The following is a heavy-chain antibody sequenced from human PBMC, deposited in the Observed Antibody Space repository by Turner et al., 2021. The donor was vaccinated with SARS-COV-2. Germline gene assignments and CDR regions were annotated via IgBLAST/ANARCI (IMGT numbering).Heavy chain of an antibody. Sequence: QWKLQDRAPGLLKPPGPLSPPARASGGSISRSSYYWGWIRQPPGKGLEWIGSIYYSGSTYYNPSLKSRVTISVDTSKNQFSLKLSSVTAADTAVYYCARHVYASVDYYGVDDWGQGTTVTVSS. CDR2: IYYSGST. V-gene: IGHV4-39*01. CDR3: ARHVYASVDYYGVDD. J-gene: IGHJ6*02. CDR1: GGSISRSSYY. D-gene: IGHD2-8*01.